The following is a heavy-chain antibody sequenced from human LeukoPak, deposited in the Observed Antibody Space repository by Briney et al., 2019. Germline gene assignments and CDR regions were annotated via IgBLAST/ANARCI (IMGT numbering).Heavy chain of an antibody. J-gene: IGHJ3*02. CDR2: IYPGDSDT. CDR3: ARRDCSSTSCYVGEAFDI. V-gene: IGHV5-51*01. D-gene: IGHD2-2*01. Sequence: GGSLEISFKGSGYRFTSYWIGWVRPVPGKGLGWMGSIYPGDSDTRYSPSFQGQVTISADKSISTAYLQWSSLKASDTAMYYCARRDCSSTSCYVGEAFDIWGQGTMVTVSS. CDR1: GYRFTSYW.